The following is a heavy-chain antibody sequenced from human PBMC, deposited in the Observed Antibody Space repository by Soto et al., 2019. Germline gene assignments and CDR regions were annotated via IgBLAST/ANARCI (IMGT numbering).Heavy chain of an antibody. D-gene: IGHD2-21*01. Sequence: GASVKVSCKASGYTFTSYAMHWVRQAPGQRLEWMGWINPTFAKTKYALKFQGRISITADESTRTAFLELSSLRSEDTAVYFCARDQVMRGNSYYYGMDVWGPGTAVTVS. CDR3: ARDQVMRGNSYYYGMDV. V-gene: IGHV1-3*01. J-gene: IGHJ6*02. CDR2: INPTFAKT. CDR1: GYTFTSYA.